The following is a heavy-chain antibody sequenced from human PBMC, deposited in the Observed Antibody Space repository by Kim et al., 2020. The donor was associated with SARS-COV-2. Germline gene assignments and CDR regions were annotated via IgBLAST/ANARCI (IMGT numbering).Heavy chain of an antibody. J-gene: IGHJ6*02. CDR2: ISYDGSNK. D-gene: IGHD3-16*02. CDR3: TKDRRTGYDYVWGSYRSYYYYGMDV. V-gene: IGHV3-30*18. CDR1: GFTFSSYG. Sequence: GGSLRLSCAASGFTFSSYGMHWVRQAPGKGLEWVAVISYDGSNKYYADSVKGRFTISRDNSKNTLYLQMNSLRAEDTAVYYWTKDRRTGYDYVWGSYRSYYYYGMDVWGQGPPVTVSS.